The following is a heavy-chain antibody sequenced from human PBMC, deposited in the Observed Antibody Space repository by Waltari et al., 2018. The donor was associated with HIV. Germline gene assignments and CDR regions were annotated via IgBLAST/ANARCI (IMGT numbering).Heavy chain of an antibody. J-gene: IGHJ6*02. CDR2: INAANGNT. CDR3: VRDMSDTPVGPDMDV. D-gene: IGHD5-18*01. Sequence: QVQFVQSGAEVKKPGASVKVSCKTSEYRFLRFPLHWVRQAPGQRLEWIGWINAANGNTKYSQKCQGRVTITRDTSASTAYMELSSLRSEDTAVYYCVRDMSDTPVGPDMDVWGQGTTVTVSS. CDR1: EYRFLRFP. V-gene: IGHV1-3*01.